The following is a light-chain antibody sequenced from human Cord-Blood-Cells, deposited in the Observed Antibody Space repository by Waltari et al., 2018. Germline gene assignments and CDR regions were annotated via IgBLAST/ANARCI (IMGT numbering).Light chain of an antibody. J-gene: IGKJ1*01. CDR1: QSVSSN. CDR2: GAS. V-gene: IGKV3-15*01. Sequence: EIVMTQSPATLSVSPGERATLSCRASQSVSSNLAWYQQKPGQAPRRPIYGASTRATGIPARFSGSGSGTEFTLTISSLQSEDFAVYYCQQYNKWPPWTFGQGTKVEIK. CDR3: QQYNKWPPWT.